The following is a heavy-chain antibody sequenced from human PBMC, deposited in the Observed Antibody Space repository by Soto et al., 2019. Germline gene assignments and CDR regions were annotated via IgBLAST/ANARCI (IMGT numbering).Heavy chain of an antibody. D-gene: IGHD2-21*02. CDR3: ARQSESVTAIPPMYFDL. CDR1: GGSISSGGYY. J-gene: IGHJ2*01. Sequence: QVQLQESGPGLVKPSQTLSLTCTVSGGSISSGGYYWSWIRQHPGKGLEWIGYIYYSGSTYYNPSLKSRVTISVDTSKNQFSLKLSSVTAADTAVYYCARQSESVTAIPPMYFDLWGRGTLVTVSS. V-gene: IGHV4-31*03. CDR2: IYYSGST.